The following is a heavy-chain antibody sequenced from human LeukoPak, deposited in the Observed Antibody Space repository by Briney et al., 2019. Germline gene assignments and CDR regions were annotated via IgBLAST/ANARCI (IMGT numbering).Heavy chain of an antibody. D-gene: IGHD3-22*01. Sequence: GSLRLSCTASGFTFGDYAMSWFRQAPGKGLEWLGFIRSKAYGGTTEYAASVKGRFTISRDDSKSIAYLQMNSLKTEDQAVYSCTSGYDDGNGYYKPLYSYYYMDVWGQGTPVTVSS. CDR3: TSGYDDGNGYYKPLYSYYYMDV. CDR1: GFTFGDYA. CDR2: IRSKAYGGTT. V-gene: IGHV3-49*03. J-gene: IGHJ6*03.